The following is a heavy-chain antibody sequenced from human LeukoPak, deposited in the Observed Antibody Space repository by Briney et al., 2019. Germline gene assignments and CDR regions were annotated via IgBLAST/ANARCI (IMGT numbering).Heavy chain of an antibody. V-gene: IGHV4-31*03. CDR1: GGSISSGGYY. CDR3: ARENTVRGVIYWFDP. Sequence: SETLSLTCTVSGGSISSGGYYWSWIRQHPGKGLEWFGYIYYSGSTYYNPSLKSRVTISVDTSKNQFSLKLSSVTAADTAVYYCARENTVRGVIYWFDPWGQGTLVTVSS. J-gene: IGHJ5*02. D-gene: IGHD3-10*01. CDR2: IYYSGST.